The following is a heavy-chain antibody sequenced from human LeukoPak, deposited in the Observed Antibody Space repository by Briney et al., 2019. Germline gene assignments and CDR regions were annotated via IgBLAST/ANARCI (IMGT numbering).Heavy chain of an antibody. CDR2: ISSGGSTI. CDR3: ARDSSHCSSTSCYLDY. V-gene: IGHV3-11*01. CDR1: GFTFRDYY. Sequence: GGSLRLSCTASGFTFRDYYMSWIRQAPGKGLEWVSYISSGGSTIYYADSVKGRFTISRDNAKNSLYLRMNSLRAEDTAVYYCARDSSHCSSTSCYLDYWGQGTLVTVSS. D-gene: IGHD2-2*01. J-gene: IGHJ4*02.